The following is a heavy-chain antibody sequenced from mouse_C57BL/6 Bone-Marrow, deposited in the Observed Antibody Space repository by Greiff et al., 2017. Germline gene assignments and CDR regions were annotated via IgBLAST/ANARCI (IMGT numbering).Heavy chain of an antibody. CDR1: GYTFTDYN. V-gene: IGHV1-22*01. J-gene: IGHJ2*01. Sequence: VQLQQSGPELVKPGASVKMSCKASGYTFTDYNMHWVKQSHGKSLEWIGYINPNNGGTSYNQKFKGKATLTVNKSSSTAYMELRSLTSEDSAVXDCASAYYYGSSYHVLSCDGWGQGTTLTVSS. CDR2: INPNNGGT. D-gene: IGHD1-1*01. CDR3: ASAYYYGSSYHVLSCDG.